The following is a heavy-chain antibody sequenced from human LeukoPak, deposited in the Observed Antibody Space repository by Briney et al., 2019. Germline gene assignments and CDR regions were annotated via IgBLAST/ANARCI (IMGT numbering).Heavy chain of an antibody. CDR1: GYTFTSYD. CDR3: ARARRADGYYFDY. J-gene: IGHJ4*02. CDR2: MNPNSGNT. V-gene: IGHV1-8*01. Sequence: ASVKVSCKASGYTFTSYDNNWVRQATGQGLEWMGWMNPNSGNTGYAQKFQGRVTMTRNTSISTAYMELSSLRSEDTAVYYCARARRADGYYFDYWGQGTLVTVSS.